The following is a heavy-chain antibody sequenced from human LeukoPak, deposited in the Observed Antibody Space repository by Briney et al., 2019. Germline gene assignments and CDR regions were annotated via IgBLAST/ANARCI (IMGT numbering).Heavy chain of an antibody. J-gene: IGHJ4*02. V-gene: IGHV3-7*01. CDR1: GFTFSSYW. D-gene: IGHD3-16*01. Sequence: GGSLRLSCAASGFTFSSYWMSWVRQAPGKGLEWVAHIKKDGSEKNYVDSVKGRFTISRDNAKNSLYLQMNSLRAEDTAVYYCARVWGGRDPLFDYWGQGTLVTVSS. CDR2: IKKDGSEK. CDR3: ARVWGGRDPLFDY.